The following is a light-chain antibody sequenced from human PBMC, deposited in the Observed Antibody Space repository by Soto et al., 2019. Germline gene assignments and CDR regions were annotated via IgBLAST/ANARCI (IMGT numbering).Light chain of an antibody. CDR2: ATS. Sequence: DIQMTQSPSSLSASVGDTVTITCRPSQAISFYLNWYQQKPGSTPNLLIYATSSLESGVPSRFDGSGSGTEFTLTISSLRPDDFATYFGQQSFSTPHTFGQGTKLELK. V-gene: IGKV1-39*01. CDR1: QAISFY. CDR3: QQSFSTPHT. J-gene: IGKJ2*01.